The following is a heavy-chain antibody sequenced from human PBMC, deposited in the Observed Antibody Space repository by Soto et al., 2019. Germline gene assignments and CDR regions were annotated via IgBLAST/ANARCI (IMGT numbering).Heavy chain of an antibody. J-gene: IGHJ4*02. CDR2: IIPIFGTA. V-gene: IGHV1-69*01. CDR1: GGTFSSYS. CDR3: ARDGGRHSGGIDY. D-gene: IGHD1-26*01. Sequence: QVQLVQSAAEVKKPGSSVKVSCKASGGTFSSYSINWVRQAPGQGLEWMGEIIPIFGTANYAQKFKGRVTITADESTSTAYMELSSLRSEDTAVYYCARDGGRHSGGIDYWGQGTLVTVSS.